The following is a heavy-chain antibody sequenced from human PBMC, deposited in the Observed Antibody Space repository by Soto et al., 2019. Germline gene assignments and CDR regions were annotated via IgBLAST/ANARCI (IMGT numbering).Heavy chain of an antibody. CDR2: IRSKANSYAT. J-gene: IGHJ4*02. D-gene: IGHD5-12*01. Sequence: GSLRLSCAASGFTFSGSAMHWVRQASGKGLEWVGRIRSKANSYATAYAASVKGRFTISRDDSKNTAYLQMNSLKTEDTAVYYCTSTTFNRDGYNYVYWGQGTLVTVSS. V-gene: IGHV3-73*01. CDR1: GFTFSGSA. CDR3: TSTTFNRDGYNYVY.